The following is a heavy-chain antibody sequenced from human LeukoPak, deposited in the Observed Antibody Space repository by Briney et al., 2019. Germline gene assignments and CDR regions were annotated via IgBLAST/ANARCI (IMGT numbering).Heavy chain of an antibody. CDR1: GYTFTSYD. D-gene: IGHD4-17*01. CDR2: MNPNSGNT. V-gene: IGHV1-8*01. J-gene: IGHJ6*02. Sequence: ASVKVSCKASGYTFTSYDINWVRQATGQGLEWMGWMNPNSGNTGYAQKFQGGVTMTRNTSISTAYMELSSLRSEDTAVYYCAREVTVSDYYYYGMDVWGQGTTVTVSS. CDR3: AREVTVSDYYYYGMDV.